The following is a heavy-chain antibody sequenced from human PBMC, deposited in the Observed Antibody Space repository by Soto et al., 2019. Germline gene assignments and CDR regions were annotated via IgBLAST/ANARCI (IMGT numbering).Heavy chain of an antibody. D-gene: IGHD6-19*01. CDR1: GGSFSGYY. CDR2: INHSGST. V-gene: IGHV4-34*01. CDR3: ARARQWLVRRWYFDL. Sequence: QVQLQQWSAGLLKPSETLSLTCAVYGGSFSGYYWSWIRQPPGKGLEWIGEINHSGSTNYNPSLKSRVTISVDTSKNQFSLKLSSVTAADTAVYYCARARQWLVRRWYFDLWGRGTLVTVSS. J-gene: IGHJ2*01.